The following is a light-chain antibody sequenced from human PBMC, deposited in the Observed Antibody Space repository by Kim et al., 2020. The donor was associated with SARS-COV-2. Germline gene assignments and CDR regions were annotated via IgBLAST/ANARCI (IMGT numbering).Light chain of an antibody. CDR3: QQSYRVRALS. Sequence: VGERVTITGRASHSMGSHLNWYQQRPGKVPKLLIHAASRLQSGVPSRFSGSGSGTDFTLSINSLQPEDFATYYCQQSYRVRALSFGGGTKVDIK. V-gene: IGKV1-39*01. J-gene: IGKJ4*01. CDR2: AAS. CDR1: HSMGSH.